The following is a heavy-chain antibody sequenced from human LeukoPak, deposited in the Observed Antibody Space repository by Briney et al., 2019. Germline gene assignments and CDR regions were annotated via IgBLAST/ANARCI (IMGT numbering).Heavy chain of an antibody. J-gene: IGHJ4*02. CDR1: GFTFSSYA. CDR3: ARDLSYSGYGYCSGGSCYGGGFDY. V-gene: IGHV3-30*04. Sequence: PGGSLRLSCAASGFTFSSYAMHWVRQAPGKGLEWVAVISYDGSNKYYADSVKGRFTISRDNSKSTLYLQMNSLRAEDTAVYYCARDLSYSGYGYCSGGSCYGGGFDYWGQGTLVTVSS. CDR2: ISYDGSNK. D-gene: IGHD2-15*01.